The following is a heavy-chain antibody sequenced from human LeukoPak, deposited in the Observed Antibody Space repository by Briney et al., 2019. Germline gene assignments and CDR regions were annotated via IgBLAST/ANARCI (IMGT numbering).Heavy chain of an antibody. CDR2: IYYSGST. V-gene: IGHV4-30-4*01. CDR3: ARGHQLLYRAFGY. D-gene: IGHD2-2*02. Sequence: SETLSLTCTVSGGSISSGDYYWSWIRQPPGKGLEWIGYIYYSGSTYYNPSLKSRVTISVDTSKNQFSLKLSSVTAADTAVYYCARGHQLLYRAFGYWGQGTLVTVSS. CDR1: GGSISSGDYY. J-gene: IGHJ4*02.